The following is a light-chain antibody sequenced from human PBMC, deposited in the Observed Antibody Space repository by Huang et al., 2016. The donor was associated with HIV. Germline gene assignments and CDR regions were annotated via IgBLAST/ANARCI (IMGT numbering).Light chain of an antibody. CDR2: GAS. Sequence: EIVLTQSPGTLSLSPGERATLSCRASQSVSSSHLAWYQQKAGQSPRLLIYGASNRASGTPNRFSGSGSGTDFTLTISRRDPEDFAVYYCQQYGTSTSTFGQGTRVEVK. CDR3: QQYGTSTST. V-gene: IGKV3-20*01. CDR1: QSVSSSH. J-gene: IGKJ1*01.